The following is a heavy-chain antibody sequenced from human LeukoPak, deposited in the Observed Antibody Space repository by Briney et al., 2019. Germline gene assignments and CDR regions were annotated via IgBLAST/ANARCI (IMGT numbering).Heavy chain of an antibody. Sequence: GGSLRLSCAASGFTFSSYAMHWVRQAPGKGLEWVAVISYDGSNKYYADSVKGRFTISRDNSKNTLYLQMNSLRAEDTAVYYCASTLRFLEWSHFDYWGQGTLVTVSS. CDR2: ISYDGSNK. CDR1: GFTFSSYA. V-gene: IGHV3-30-3*01. CDR3: ASTLRFLEWSHFDY. J-gene: IGHJ4*02. D-gene: IGHD3-3*01.